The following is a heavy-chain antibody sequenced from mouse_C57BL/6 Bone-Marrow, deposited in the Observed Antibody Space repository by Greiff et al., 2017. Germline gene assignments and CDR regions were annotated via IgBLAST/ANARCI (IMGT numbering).Heavy chain of an antibody. Sequence: EVQLLESGGDLVKPGGSLTLSCAASGFTFSSYGMSWVRQTPDKRLEWVATFSSGGSYTYYPDRVQGRITSARENAKNTLYLQMRSLESEDTAMYYCARRGMGTTVPDYFDDWGQGTTRTVSS. CDR3: ARRGMGTTVPDYFDD. D-gene: IGHD1-1*01. J-gene: IGHJ2*01. V-gene: IGHV5-6*01. CDR2: FSSGGSYT. CDR1: GFTFSSYG.